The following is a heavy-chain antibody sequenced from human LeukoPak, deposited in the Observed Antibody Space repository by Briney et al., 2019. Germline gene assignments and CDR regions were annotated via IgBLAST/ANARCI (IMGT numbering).Heavy chain of an antibody. J-gene: IGHJ4*02. CDR2: INHSGST. Sequence: SETLSLTCAVYGGSFRGYYWSWIRQPPGKGLEWIGEINHSGSTNYNPSLKSRVTISVDTSKNQFSLKLSSVTAADTAVYYCARLGYCSGGSCSWGQGTLVTVSS. CDR1: GGSFRGYY. CDR3: ARLGYCSGGSCS. V-gene: IGHV4-34*01. D-gene: IGHD2-15*01.